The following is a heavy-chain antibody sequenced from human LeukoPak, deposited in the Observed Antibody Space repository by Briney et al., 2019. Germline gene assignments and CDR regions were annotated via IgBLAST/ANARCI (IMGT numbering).Heavy chain of an antibody. J-gene: IGHJ1*01. CDR2: VFTGGTT. V-gene: IGHV3-53*01. CDR1: GFAVGSNY. Sequence: PGVSLRLSCAASGFAVGSNYMSWVRQAPGKGLEWVSVVFTGGTTYYTDYVKGRFTISRDISKNTLYLQMDSLRAEDTAVYYCVRDSLGPYFRHWGQGNLVSVSS. CDR3: VRDSLGPYFRH.